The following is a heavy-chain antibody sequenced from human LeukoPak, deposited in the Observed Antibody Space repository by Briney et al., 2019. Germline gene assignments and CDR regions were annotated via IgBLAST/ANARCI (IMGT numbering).Heavy chain of an antibody. V-gene: IGHV1-2*02. CDR3: ARGTVTDYYYYYGMDV. CDR1: GYTFTGYY. D-gene: IGHD4-11*01. CDR2: INPNSGGT. Sequence: ASVKVSCKASGYTFTGYYMHWVRQAPGQGLEWMGWINPNSGGTNYAQKFQGRVTMIRDTSISTAYMELSRLRSDDTAVYYCARGTVTDYYYYYGMDVWGQGTTVTVSS. J-gene: IGHJ6*02.